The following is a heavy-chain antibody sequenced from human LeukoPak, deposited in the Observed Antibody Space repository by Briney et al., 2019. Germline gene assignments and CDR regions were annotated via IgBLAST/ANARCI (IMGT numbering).Heavy chain of an antibody. CDR1: GFTFYDYA. V-gene: IGHV3-43D*04. J-gene: IGHJ4*02. D-gene: IGHD5-24*01. Sequence: TGGSLRLSCAASGFTFYDYAMHWVRQAPGKGLEWVSLISRDGGSTYYADSVKGRFTISRDNSKNSLYLQMNSLRTEDTALYYCAKDGKMATISWTSFDYWGQGTLVTVSS. CDR3: AKDGKMATISWTSFDY. CDR2: ISRDGGST.